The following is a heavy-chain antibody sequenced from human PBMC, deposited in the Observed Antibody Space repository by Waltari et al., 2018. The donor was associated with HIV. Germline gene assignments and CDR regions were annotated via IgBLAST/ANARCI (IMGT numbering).Heavy chain of an antibody. CDR3: ARHTHDARGYDYRYYFDY. V-gene: IGHV4-39*01. J-gene: IGHJ4*02. CDR2: IYYSGST. D-gene: IGHD5-12*01. Sequence: QLQLQESGPGLVKPSETLSLTCTVSGGSISSSSYYWGWIRQPPGKGLEWIGSIYYSGSTYYNPSLKSRVTISVDTSKNQFSLKLSSVAAADTAVYYCARHTHDARGYDYRYYFDYWGQGTLVTVSS. CDR1: GGSISSSSYY.